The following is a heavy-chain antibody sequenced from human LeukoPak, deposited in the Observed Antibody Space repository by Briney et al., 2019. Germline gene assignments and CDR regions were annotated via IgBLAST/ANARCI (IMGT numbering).Heavy chain of an antibody. CDR1: GFTFNSYG. Sequence: GGSLRLSCAASGFTFNSYGMHWVRQVPGKGLEWVAIISYDGTNKYYADSVKGRFTISRDSSKNTLYLQMNSLRPEDTAVYYCAKDRGGILYLPTFDPWGQGTLVTVSS. J-gene: IGHJ5*02. D-gene: IGHD2-8*01. CDR2: ISYDGTNK. CDR3: AKDRGGILYLPTFDP. V-gene: IGHV3-30*18.